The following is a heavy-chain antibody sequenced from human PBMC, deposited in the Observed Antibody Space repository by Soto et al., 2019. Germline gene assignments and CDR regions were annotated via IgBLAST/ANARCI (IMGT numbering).Heavy chain of an antibody. V-gene: IGHV4-59*01. CDR3: AKTRGVTGTTFNWFDS. CDR2: VLYSGNT. CDR1: GGSIGGYS. J-gene: IGHJ5*01. Sequence: SDTLSLTCTFSGGSIGGYSWNWIRPSPGRGLEWIGDVLYSGNTNYNPSLESRVTISVDPSKNQFSLKLTSVTAADTATYYCAKTRGVTGTTFNWFDSWGQGTQVTVS. D-gene: IGHD1-1*01.